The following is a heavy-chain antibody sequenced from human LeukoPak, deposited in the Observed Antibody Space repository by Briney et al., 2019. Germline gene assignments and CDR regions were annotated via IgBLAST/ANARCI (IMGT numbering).Heavy chain of an antibody. CDR2: ISGSGGTT. CDR3: AKEGYGSRWNAYFDY. CDR1: GFTFSSYA. Sequence: GGSLRLSCAASGFTFSSYAMSWVRQAPGKGLQWVSAISGSGGTTYYADSVKDRFTISRDNSKNTLYLRMNSLRADDTAAYYCAKEGYGSRWNAYFDYWGLGTLVTVSS. D-gene: IGHD6-13*01. J-gene: IGHJ4*02. V-gene: IGHV3-23*01.